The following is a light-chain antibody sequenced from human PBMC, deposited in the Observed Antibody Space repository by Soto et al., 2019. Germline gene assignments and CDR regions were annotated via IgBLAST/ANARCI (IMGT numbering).Light chain of an antibody. CDR2: GVS. J-gene: IGKJ4*01. Sequence: ELVLTQSPGTLSLSPGERATLSCRASQSLSSRNLAWYQQKPGQAPRPLIYGVSTRATGIPARFSGSGSGTEFTLTISSLQSEDFAVYYCQQYNNWPPLTFGGGTKVDIK. CDR3: QQYNNWPPLT. V-gene: IGKV3-15*01. CDR1: QSLSSRN.